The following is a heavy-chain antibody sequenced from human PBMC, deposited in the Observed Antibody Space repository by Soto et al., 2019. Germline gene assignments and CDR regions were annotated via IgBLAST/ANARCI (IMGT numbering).Heavy chain of an antibody. V-gene: IGHV3-53*02. CDR3: ATASRDNRLYGMDV. CDR2: IYSGGST. J-gene: IGHJ6*02. D-gene: IGHD1-20*01. CDR1: GFTVSNTY. Sequence: EVQLVETGGGLIQPGGSLRLSCAVSGFTVSNTYMSWVRQAPGKGLEWVSLIYSGGSTSYADSVKGRFTISRDNSKNTLYLHMNSLRAEDTVVYYCATASRDNRLYGMDVWGQGTTVTVSS.